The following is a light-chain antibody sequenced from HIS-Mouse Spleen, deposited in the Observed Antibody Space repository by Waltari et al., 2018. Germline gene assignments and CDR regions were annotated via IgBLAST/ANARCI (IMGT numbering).Light chain of an antibody. J-gene: IGLJ3*02. CDR1: SSNIGSNT. Sequence: QSVLTQPPSASGTPGQRVTISCSGSSSNIGSNTVNWYQQLPGTAPKLLIYSNNQLPSGVPDRFSGSKSGTSASLAISGLQSEDEADYYCAAWDDSLNGWVFGGGTKLTAL. CDR3: AAWDDSLNGWV. CDR2: SNN. V-gene: IGLV1-44*01.